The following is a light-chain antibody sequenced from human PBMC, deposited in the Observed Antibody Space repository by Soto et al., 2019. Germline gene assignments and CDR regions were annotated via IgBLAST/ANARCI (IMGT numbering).Light chain of an antibody. V-gene: IGKV1-39*01. CDR2: AAS. Sequence: DIQMTQSPSSLSAAVGERVIMTFRASQSISSYLNWYQQKPGKAPKLLIYAASSLQSGVPSRFSGSGSGTDFTLTISSLQPEDFATYYCQQSYSTPRTFGQGTKVDIK. J-gene: IGKJ1*01. CDR3: QQSYSTPRT. CDR1: QSISSY.